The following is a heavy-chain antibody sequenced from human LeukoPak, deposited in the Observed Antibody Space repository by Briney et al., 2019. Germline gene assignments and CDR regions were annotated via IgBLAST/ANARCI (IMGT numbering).Heavy chain of an antibody. V-gene: IGHV3-13*01. J-gene: IGHJ3*02. Sequence: GGSLRLSCAASGFTFSSYDMHWVRQATGKGLEWVSAIGTAGDTYYPGSVKGRFTISRENAKNSLYLQMNSLRAGDTAVYYCARERAAAGAFDIWGQGTMVTVSS. D-gene: IGHD6-13*01. CDR1: GFTFSSYD. CDR2: IGTAGDT. CDR3: ARERAAAGAFDI.